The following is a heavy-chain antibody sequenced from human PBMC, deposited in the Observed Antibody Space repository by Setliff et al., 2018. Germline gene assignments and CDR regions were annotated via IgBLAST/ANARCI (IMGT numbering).Heavy chain of an antibody. J-gene: IGHJ4*02. Sequence: SETLSLTCAAYGGTFSDYYWTWIRQPPGKGLEWVGEINHRGSTTYNPSLKSRVTISVDTSKDQFSLKVISMTAADTAVYFCAKQGDLAFDYWGQGTQVTVSS. CDR1: GGTFSDYY. CDR3: AKQGDLAFDY. D-gene: IGHD3-16*01. V-gene: IGHV4-34*08. CDR2: INHRGST.